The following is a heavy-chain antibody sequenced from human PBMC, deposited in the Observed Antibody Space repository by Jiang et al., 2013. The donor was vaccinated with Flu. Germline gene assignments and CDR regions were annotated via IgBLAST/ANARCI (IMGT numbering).Heavy chain of an antibody. J-gene: IGHJ4*02. CDR3: ARSLLNGGIAAIMY. V-gene: IGHV1-18*01. D-gene: IGHD6-25*01. Sequence: QGLEWMGWISAYNGNTNYAQKLQGRVTMTTDTSTSTAYMELRSLRSDDTAVYYCARSLLNGGIAAIMYWGQGTLVTVSS. CDR2: ISAYNGNT.